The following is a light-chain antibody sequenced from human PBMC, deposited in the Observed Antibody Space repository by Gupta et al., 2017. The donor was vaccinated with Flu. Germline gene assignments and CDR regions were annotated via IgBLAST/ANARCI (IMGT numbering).Light chain of an antibody. CDR1: DFGGTY. CDR2: QYN. CDR3: QAWDTSIVI. Sequence: TCFGYDFGGTYISRYKHKPGQSPVLLIYQYNERPSGIPGRFSGSTSGNTATLTISGTQATDEADYYCQAWDTSIVIFGGGTKLTVL. V-gene: IGLV3-1*01. J-gene: IGLJ2*01.